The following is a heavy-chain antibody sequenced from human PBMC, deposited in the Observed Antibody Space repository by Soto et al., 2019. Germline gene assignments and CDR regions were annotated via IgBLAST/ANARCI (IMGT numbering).Heavy chain of an antibody. CDR1: GFTFEDYV. Sequence: PGGSLRLSRVVSGFTFEDYVMDSVRQAPGKGLEWVSGISRNSGTIEYADSVKGRFTVSRDNAKNSLYLQMDSLRAEDTALYYCVKDMGYGSSSTFDYWGQGTLVTVSS. D-gene: IGHD6-6*01. J-gene: IGHJ4*02. V-gene: IGHV3-9*01. CDR2: ISRNSGTI. CDR3: VKDMGYGSSSTFDY.